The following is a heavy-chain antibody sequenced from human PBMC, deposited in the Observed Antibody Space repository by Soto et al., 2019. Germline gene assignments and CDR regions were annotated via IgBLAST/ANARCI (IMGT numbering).Heavy chain of an antibody. CDR2: IDPSDSYN. V-gene: IGHV5-10-1*01. J-gene: IGHJ4*02. CDR3: AIHRDSSGYYLLGY. CDR1: GYSFTNYW. Sequence: GAALKISRKGSGYSFTNYWITWVRQMPGKGLEWMGRIDPSDSYNNYSPSFQGHVTISADKANNTAYLQWSSLKASDTAMYYCAIHRDSSGYYLLGYWGQGTLVTVSS. D-gene: IGHD3-22*01.